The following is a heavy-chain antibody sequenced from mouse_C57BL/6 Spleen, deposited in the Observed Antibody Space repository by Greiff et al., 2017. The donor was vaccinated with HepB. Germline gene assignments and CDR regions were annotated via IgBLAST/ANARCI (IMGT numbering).Heavy chain of an antibody. CDR2: IDPSDSET. CDR3: ASGGNYVNYAMDY. V-gene: IGHV1-52*01. D-gene: IGHD1-1*02. CDR1: GYTFTSYW. J-gene: IGHJ4*01. Sequence: VQLQQSGAELVRPGSSVKLSCKASGYTFTSYWMHWVKQRPIQGLEWIGNIDPSDSETHYNQKFKDKATLTVDKSSSTAYMQLSSLTSEDSAVYYCASGGNYVNYAMDYWGQGTSVTVSS.